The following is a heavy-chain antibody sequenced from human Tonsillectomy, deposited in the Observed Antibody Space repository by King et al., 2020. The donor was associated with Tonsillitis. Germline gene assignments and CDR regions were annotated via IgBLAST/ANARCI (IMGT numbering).Heavy chain of an antibody. CDR2: IWYDGSNK. V-gene: IGHV3-33*08. CDR1: GFTFSSYG. J-gene: IGHJ3*02. CDR3: AGAYYDILTIDAFDI. Sequence: VQLVESGGGVVQPGRSLRLSCAASGFTFSSYGMHWVRQAPGKGLEWVAVIWYDGSNKYYADSVKGRFTISRDNSKNTLYLQMNSLRAEDTAVYYFAGAYYDILTIDAFDIWGQGTMVTVSS. D-gene: IGHD3-9*01.